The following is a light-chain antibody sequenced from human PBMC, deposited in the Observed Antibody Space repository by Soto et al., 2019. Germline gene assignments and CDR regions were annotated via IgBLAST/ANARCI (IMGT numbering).Light chain of an antibody. Sequence: QSALTQPASVSGSPGQSITISCTGTSSDVGGYNYVSWYQLHPGKAPKLIIFEVSSRPAWISNRFSASKSGNTASLTISGLQAEDEADYYCSSYTTSSSYVLGTGTKV. CDR1: SSDVGGYNY. CDR2: EVS. J-gene: IGLJ1*01. V-gene: IGLV2-14*01. CDR3: SSYTTSSSYV.